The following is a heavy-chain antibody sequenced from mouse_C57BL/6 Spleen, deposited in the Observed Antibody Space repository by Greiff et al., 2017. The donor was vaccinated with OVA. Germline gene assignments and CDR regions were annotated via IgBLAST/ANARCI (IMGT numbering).Heavy chain of an antibody. CDR1: GYTFTSYT. CDR3: AGEAELSWFAY. Sequence: QVQLQQSGADLARPGASVKMSCKASGYTFTSYTMHWVKQRPGQGLEWIGYINPSSGYTKYNQKFKDKATLTADKSSSTAYMQLSSLTSEDSAVYYCAGEAELSWFAYWGQGTLVTVSA. V-gene: IGHV1-4*01. D-gene: IGHD3-2*02. J-gene: IGHJ3*01. CDR2: INPSSGYT.